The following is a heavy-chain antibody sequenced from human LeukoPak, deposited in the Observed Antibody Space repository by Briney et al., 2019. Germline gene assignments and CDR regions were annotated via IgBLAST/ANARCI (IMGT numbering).Heavy chain of an antibody. J-gene: IGHJ3*02. Sequence: SETLSLTCTVSGGSISSYYWSWIRQPAGKGLEWIGRIYTSGSTNYNPSLKGRVTMSVDTPKDQFSLKLSPLTAADTAVYYCARDGSWGAFDIWGQGTMVTVSS. CDR3: ARDGSWGAFDI. V-gene: IGHV4-4*07. CDR2: IYTSGST. CDR1: GGSISSYY. D-gene: IGHD6-13*01.